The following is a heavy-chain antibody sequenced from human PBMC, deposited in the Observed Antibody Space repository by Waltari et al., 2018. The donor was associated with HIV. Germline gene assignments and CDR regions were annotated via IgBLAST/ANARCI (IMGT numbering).Heavy chain of an antibody. CDR1: GFTFNTFG. V-gene: IGHV3-21*01. CDR2: ISSTSRFI. CDR3: ASEDFWSVPHN. J-gene: IGHJ4*02. Sequence: EVQLVESGGGLVKPGGSLRLSCVVSGFTFNTFGMKWVRQAQGKGLEWVSSISSTSRFIYYADSVKGRFTIARDNGKNSLYLQINNLRVEDTAVYYCASEDFWSVPHNWGQGTLVTVSS. D-gene: IGHD3-3*01.